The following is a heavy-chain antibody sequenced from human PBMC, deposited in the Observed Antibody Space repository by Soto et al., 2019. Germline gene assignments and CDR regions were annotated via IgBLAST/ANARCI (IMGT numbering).Heavy chain of an antibody. D-gene: IGHD3-10*01. J-gene: IGHJ4*02. CDR3: AQDKGVRGATYLRY. CDR1: GFTFSSYA. Sequence: GGSLRLSCAASGFTFSSYAMHWVRQAPGKGLEWVAVISYDGSNKYYADSVKGRFTISRDDSKNMLYLEMNSLRANDTAIYYCAQDKGVRGATYLRYWGPGTLVTVSS. CDR2: ISYDGSNK. V-gene: IGHV3-30-3*01.